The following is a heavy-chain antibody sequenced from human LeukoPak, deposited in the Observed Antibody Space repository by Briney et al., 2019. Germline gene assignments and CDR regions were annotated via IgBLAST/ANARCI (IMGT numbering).Heavy chain of an antibody. J-gene: IGHJ4*02. Sequence: SETLSLTCAVYGGSLSGYYWSWIRQPPGKGLEWIGSIYYSGSTYYNPSLKSRVTISVDTSKNQFSLKLSSVTAADTAVYYCARHNSPGGLLWFGELLGYFDYWGQGTLVTVSS. CDR1: GGSLSGYY. V-gene: IGHV4-39*01. D-gene: IGHD3-10*01. CDR3: ARHNSPGGLLWFGELLGYFDY. CDR2: IYYSGST.